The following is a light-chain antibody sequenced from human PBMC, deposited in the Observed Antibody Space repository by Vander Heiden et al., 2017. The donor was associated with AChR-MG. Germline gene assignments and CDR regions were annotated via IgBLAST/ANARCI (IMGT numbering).Light chain of an antibody. CDR3: AAWDDSRNGRL. J-gene: IGLJ3*02. CDR2: SDY. Sequence: QPVLSQPPSASGTPGQRVTISCSGSGSNIGTNTVDWYQQLPGKAPELLIYSDYQRPSGVPDRFSGSKSGTTASLAISGLQSEDEADYYCAAWDDSRNGRLFGGGTKLTVL. CDR1: GSNIGTNT. V-gene: IGLV1-44*01.